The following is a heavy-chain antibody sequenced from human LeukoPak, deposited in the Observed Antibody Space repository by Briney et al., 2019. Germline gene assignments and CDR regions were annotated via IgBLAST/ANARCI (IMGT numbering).Heavy chain of an antibody. D-gene: IGHD4-11*01. J-gene: IGHJ5*02. CDR1: GGSITSYH. Sequence: SETLSLTCTVSGGSITSYHWSWIRQPAGKGLEWIGRIYTSGSTNYNPSLKSRVTMSVDTSKNQFSLKLSSVTAADTAVYYCARDHWNRLQRTNWFDPWGQGTLVTVSS. V-gene: IGHV4-4*07. CDR2: IYTSGST. CDR3: ARDHWNRLQRTNWFDP.